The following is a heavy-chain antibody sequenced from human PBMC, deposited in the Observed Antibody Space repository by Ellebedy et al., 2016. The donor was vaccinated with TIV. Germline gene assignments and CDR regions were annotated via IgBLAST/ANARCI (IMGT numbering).Heavy chain of an antibody. CDR2: ISSSSSYI. J-gene: IGHJ3*02. CDR3: ARDRGGYSGYDSGVTEFAFDI. Sequence: GESLKISCAASGFTFSSYSMNWVRQAPGKGLEWVSSISSSSSYIYYADSVKGRFTISRDNAKNSLYLQMNSLRAEDTAVYYCARDRGGYSGYDSGVTEFAFDIWGQGTMVTVSS. CDR1: GFTFSSYS. V-gene: IGHV3-21*01. D-gene: IGHD5-12*01.